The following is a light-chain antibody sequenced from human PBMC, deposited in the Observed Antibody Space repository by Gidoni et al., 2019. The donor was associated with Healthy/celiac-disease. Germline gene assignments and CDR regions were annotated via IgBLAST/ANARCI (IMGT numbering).Light chain of an antibody. CDR2: AAS. V-gene: IGKV1-9*01. Sequence: DIQLTQSPSFLSASVGDRVTITCRASQGISSYLAWYQQKPGKAPKLLIYAASTLQSGVPSRFSGSGSGTEFTLTISSLQPEDFATYYCQQLNSYPPQFTFGPWTKVDIK. CDR1: QGISSY. J-gene: IGKJ3*01. CDR3: QQLNSYPPQFT.